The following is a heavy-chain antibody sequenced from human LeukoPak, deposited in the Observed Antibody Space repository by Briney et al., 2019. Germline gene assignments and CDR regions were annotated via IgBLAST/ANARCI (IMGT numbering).Heavy chain of an antibody. Sequence: GGSLRLSCAASGFTFSSYGMHWVRQAPGKGLEWVAVIWYDGSNKYYADSAKGRFTISRDNSKNTLYLQMNSLRAEDTAVYYCAREEEQLGYANWFDPWGQGTLVTVSS. J-gene: IGHJ5*02. CDR3: AREEEQLGYANWFDP. D-gene: IGHD6-6*01. V-gene: IGHV3-33*01. CDR1: GFTFSSYG. CDR2: IWYDGSNK.